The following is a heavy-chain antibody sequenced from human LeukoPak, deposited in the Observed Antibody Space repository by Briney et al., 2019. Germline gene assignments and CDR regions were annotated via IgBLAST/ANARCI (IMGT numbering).Heavy chain of an antibody. J-gene: IGHJ2*01. CDR1: GYTFTSYG. D-gene: IGHD5-18*01. CDR2: ISAYNGNT. CDR3: ARAGGADTAIRTPLYWYFDL. V-gene: IGHV1-18*01. Sequence: ASVKVSCKASGYTFTSYGISWVRQAPGQGLEWMGWISAYNGNTNYAQKLQGRVTMTTDTSTSTAYMELRSLRSDDTAVYYCARAGGADTAIRTPLYWYFDLWGRGTLVTVSS.